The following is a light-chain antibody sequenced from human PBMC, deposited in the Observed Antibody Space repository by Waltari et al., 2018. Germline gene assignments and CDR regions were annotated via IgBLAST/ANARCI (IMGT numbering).Light chain of an antibody. J-gene: IGKJ3*01. CDR1: QVIRTW. CDR3: QQANSFPIT. Sequence: DIQMTQSPSSVSASVGDRVTLTCRASQVIRTWLAWYQQKPGKAPNLLIYATSSLQTGVPSRFSGSGSGTEFTLTISSLQPEDFATYYCQQANSFPITFGPGTKVDIK. CDR2: ATS. V-gene: IGKV1-12*01.